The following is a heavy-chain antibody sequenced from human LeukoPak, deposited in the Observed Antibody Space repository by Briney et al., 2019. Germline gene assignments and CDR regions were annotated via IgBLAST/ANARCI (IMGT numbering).Heavy chain of an antibody. J-gene: IGHJ6*03. CDR1: GYTLTDYG. Sequence: ASVKVSCKASGYTLTDYGISWVRQAPGQGLEWMGWISTHNGNTNYAQKFHGRVTMTTDTSTSTAYMELRSLGSDDTAVYYCARENRGYDLGYYYYMDVWGKGTTVTVSS. CDR3: ARENRGYDLGYYYYMDV. CDR2: ISTHNGNT. V-gene: IGHV1-18*01. D-gene: IGHD5-12*01.